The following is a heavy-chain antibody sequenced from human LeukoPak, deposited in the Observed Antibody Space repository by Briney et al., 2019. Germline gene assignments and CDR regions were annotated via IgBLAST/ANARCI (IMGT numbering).Heavy chain of an antibody. CDR3: ARANTIFGGVIRPFDY. Sequence: SQTLSLTCTVSGGSISSGGYYWSWIRQHPGKGLEWIGYIYYSGSTYYNPSLKSRVTISVDTSKNQFSLKLSSVTAADTAVYYWARANTIFGGVIRPFDYWGQGTLVTGS. CDR2: IYYSGST. CDR1: GGSISSGGYY. D-gene: IGHD3-3*01. V-gene: IGHV4-31*03. J-gene: IGHJ4*02.